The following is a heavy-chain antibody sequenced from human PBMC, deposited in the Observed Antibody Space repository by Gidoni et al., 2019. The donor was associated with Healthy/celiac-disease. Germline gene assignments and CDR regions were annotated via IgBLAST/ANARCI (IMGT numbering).Heavy chain of an antibody. Sequence: TCTVPGGSISSSSYYWGWIRQPPGKGLEWIGSIYYSGSTYYNPSLKSRVTISVDTSKNQFSLKLSSVTAADTAVYYCARHFWGRVVGATMVVWFDPWGQGTLVTVSS. CDR3: ARHFWGRVVGATMVVWFDP. D-gene: IGHD1-26*01. V-gene: IGHV4-39*01. J-gene: IGHJ5*02. CDR2: IYYSGST. CDR1: GGSISSSSYY.